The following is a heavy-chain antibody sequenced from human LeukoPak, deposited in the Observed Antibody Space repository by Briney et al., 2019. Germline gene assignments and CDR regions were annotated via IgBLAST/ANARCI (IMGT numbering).Heavy chain of an antibody. D-gene: IGHD3-3*01. V-gene: IGHV4-34*01. CDR2: INHSGST. CDR1: CGSFSGYY. Sequence: SETLSLTCAVYCGSFSGYYWSWIRQPPGKGLEWIGEINHSGSTNYNPSLKSRVTISVDTSMNQFSLKLSSVTAADTAVYYCARGGDFWSGYYSRRNWFDPWGQGTLVTVSS. J-gene: IGHJ5*02. CDR3: ARGGDFWSGYYSRRNWFDP.